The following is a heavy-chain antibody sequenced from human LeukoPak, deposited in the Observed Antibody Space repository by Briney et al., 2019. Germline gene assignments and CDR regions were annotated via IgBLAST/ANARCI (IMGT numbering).Heavy chain of an antibody. V-gene: IGHV3-48*03. Sequence: PGGSLRLSCAASGFTFNNYEMNWVRQAPGKGLEWVSYISSSGSTIYYADSVKGRFTISRDNAKNSLYLQMNSLRAEDTAVYYCARAPPRWRSYGSYYYYMDVWGKGTTVTVSS. CDR3: ARAPPRWRSYGSYYYYMDV. D-gene: IGHD5-18*01. CDR2: ISSSGSTI. J-gene: IGHJ6*03. CDR1: GFTFNNYE.